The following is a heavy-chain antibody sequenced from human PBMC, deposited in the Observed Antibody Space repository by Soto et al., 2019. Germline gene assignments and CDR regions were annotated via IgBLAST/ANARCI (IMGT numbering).Heavy chain of an antibody. CDR3: ARVRLDLGDPTQERFYYYMDV. Sequence: QVQLVESGGGLVKPGGSLRLSYAASGFTFRDFYMSWIRQAPGKGLEWISQIIGSSSTIYYADSVKGRFTISRDNAKNSLYLQMNSLRAGDTAVYYCARVRLDLGDPTQERFYYYMDVWGKGTTVTVS. CDR2: IIGSSSTI. V-gene: IGHV3-11*01. CDR1: GFTFRDFY. D-gene: IGHD4-17*01. J-gene: IGHJ6*03.